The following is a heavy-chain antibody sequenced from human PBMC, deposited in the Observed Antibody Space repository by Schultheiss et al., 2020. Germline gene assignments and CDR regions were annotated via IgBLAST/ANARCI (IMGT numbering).Heavy chain of an antibody. CDR3: ARDPGYCSGGSCGSARGYYGMDV. CDR2: IYYSGST. CDR1: GGSISSGGYY. V-gene: IGHV4-61*08. J-gene: IGHJ6*02. D-gene: IGHD2-15*01. Sequence: SETLSLTCTVSGGSISSGGYYWSWIRQPPGKGLEWIGYIYYSGSTYYNPSLKSRVTISVDTSKNQFSLKLSSVTAADTAVYYCARDPGYCSGGSCGSARGYYGMDVWGQGTTVTVSS.